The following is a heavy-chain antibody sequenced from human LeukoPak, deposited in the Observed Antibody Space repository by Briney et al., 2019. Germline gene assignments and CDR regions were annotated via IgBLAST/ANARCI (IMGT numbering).Heavy chain of an antibody. D-gene: IGHD1-1*01. Sequence: GGSLRLSCAASGFTLSSYWMSWVRQAPGKGLEWVANIKQDGSEKYYVDSVKGRFTISRDNAKNSLYLQMNSLRAEDTAVYYCARDPTEDFDYWGQGTLVTVSS. J-gene: IGHJ4*02. CDR2: IKQDGSEK. V-gene: IGHV3-7*01. CDR3: ARDPTEDFDY. CDR1: GFTLSSYW.